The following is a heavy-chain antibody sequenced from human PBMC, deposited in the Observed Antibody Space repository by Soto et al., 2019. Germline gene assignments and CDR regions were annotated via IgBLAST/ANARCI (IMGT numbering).Heavy chain of an antibody. D-gene: IGHD3-3*01. J-gene: IGHJ6*03. Sequence: ASLKVSYKASGYTFTSYGISWVRQAPGQGLEWMGWISAYSGNTNYAQKLQGRVTMTTDTSTSTAYMELRSLRSDDTAVYYCARDHITIFGVVQAPYYMDVWGKGTTVTVSS. V-gene: IGHV1-18*01. CDR1: GYTFTSYG. CDR3: ARDHITIFGVVQAPYYMDV. CDR2: ISAYSGNT.